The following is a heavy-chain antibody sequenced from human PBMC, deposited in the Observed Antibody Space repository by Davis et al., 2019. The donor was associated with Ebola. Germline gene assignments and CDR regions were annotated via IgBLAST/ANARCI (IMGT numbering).Heavy chain of an antibody. J-gene: IGHJ6*02. CDR2: IYYSGST. CDR1: GGSISSSSYY. Sequence: PSETLSLTCTVSGGSISSSSYYWGWIRQPPGKGLEWIGSIYYSGSTYYNPSLKSRVTISVDTSKNQFSLKLSSVTAADTAVYYCARQRGPSTVTSHYYYYGMDVWGQGTTVTVSS. V-gene: IGHV4-39*01. D-gene: IGHD4-17*01. CDR3: ARQRGPSTVTSHYYYYGMDV.